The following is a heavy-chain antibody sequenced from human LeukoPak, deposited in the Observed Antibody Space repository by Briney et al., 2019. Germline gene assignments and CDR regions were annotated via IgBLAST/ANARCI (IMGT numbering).Heavy chain of an antibody. J-gene: IGHJ5*02. CDR3: ARAQSTPITMVRGPTRGWFDP. V-gene: IGHV3-23*01. Sequence: GGSLRLSCAASGFTFTVYAMNWVRQAPGKGLEWVSGISDSGRNTYYSDSVKGRFTISRDNSKNTLYLQMNSLRAEDTAVYYCARAQSTPITMVRGPTRGWFDPWGQGTQVTVSS. D-gene: IGHD3-10*01. CDR1: GFTFTVYA. CDR2: ISDSGRNT.